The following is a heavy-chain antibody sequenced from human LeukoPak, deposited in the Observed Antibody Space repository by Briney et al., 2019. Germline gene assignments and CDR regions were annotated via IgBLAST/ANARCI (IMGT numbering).Heavy chain of an antibody. CDR1: GSTISSNS. V-gene: IGHV3-53*01. CDR2: IYSAGNT. J-gene: IGHJ4*02. D-gene: IGHD4/OR15-4a*01. Sequence: GGSLRLSCTVSGSTISSNSMSWVRQAPGKGLEWVSFIYSAGNTHYSDSVKGRFTISIDNSKNTLYLQMNSLRAEDTAVYYCARRAGAYSHPYDYWGQGTLVTVSS. CDR3: ARRAGAYSHPYDY.